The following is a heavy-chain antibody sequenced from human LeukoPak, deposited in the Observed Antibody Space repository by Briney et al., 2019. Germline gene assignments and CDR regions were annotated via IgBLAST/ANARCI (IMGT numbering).Heavy chain of an antibody. V-gene: IGHV6-1*01. CDR3: AREIAAALFPVGWFDP. CDR1: GDSVSRNSVA. D-gene: IGHD6-13*01. Sequence: SQTLSLTCAISGDSVSRNSVAWNWIRQSPSRGLEWLGRTYYRSKWYNDYAVSVKSRITINPDTSKNQFSLQLNSVTPEDTAVYYCAREIAAALFPVGWFDPWGQGTLVTVSS. CDR2: TYYRSKWYN. J-gene: IGHJ5*02.